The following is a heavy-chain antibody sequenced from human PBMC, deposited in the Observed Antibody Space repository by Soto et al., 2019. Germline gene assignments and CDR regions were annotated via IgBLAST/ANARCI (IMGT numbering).Heavy chain of an antibody. V-gene: IGHV4-30-4*01. D-gene: IGHD6-13*01. J-gene: IGHJ5*02. CDR3: ARGGYSSSWYNWFDP. CDR2: IYYSGST. CDR1: GGSISSGDYY. Sequence: SETLSLTCTVSGGSISSGDYYWSWIRQPPGKGLEWIGYIYYSGSTHYNPSLKSRVTISVDTSKNQFSLKLSSVTAADTAVYYCARGGYSSSWYNWFDPWGQGTLVTVSS.